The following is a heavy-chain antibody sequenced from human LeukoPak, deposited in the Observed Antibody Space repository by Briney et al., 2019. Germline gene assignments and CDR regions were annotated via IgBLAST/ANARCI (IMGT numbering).Heavy chain of an antibody. V-gene: IGHV1-69*04. CDR3: ARALYYYDSSGSLDDY. CDR2: IIPILGIA. Sequence: SVKVSCKASGGTFSSYAISWVRQAPGQGLEWMGRIIPILGIANYAQKFQGRVTITADKSTSTAYMELSSLGSEDTAVYYCARALYYYDSSGSLDDYWGQGTLVTVSS. CDR1: GGTFSSYA. D-gene: IGHD3-22*01. J-gene: IGHJ4*02.